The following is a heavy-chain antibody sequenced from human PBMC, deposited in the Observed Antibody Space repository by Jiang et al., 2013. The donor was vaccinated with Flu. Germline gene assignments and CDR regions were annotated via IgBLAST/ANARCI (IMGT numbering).Heavy chain of an antibody. CDR1: GFTFSDYA. CDR2: ISYDGSNK. CDR3: ARGVVLYWVVAATHY. J-gene: IGHJ4*02. Sequence: VQLLESGGGVVQPGRSLRLSCAASGFTFSDYAMHWVRQAPGKGLEWVAVISYDGSNKYYADSLKGRFTISRDNSKNTLYLQMNSLRAEDTAVYYCARGVVLYWVVAATHYWGQGTLVTVTS. V-gene: IGHV3-30-3*01. D-gene: IGHD2-15*01.